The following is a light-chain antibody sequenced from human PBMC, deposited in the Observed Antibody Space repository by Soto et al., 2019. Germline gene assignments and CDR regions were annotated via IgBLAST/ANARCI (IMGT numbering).Light chain of an antibody. CDR2: KAS. V-gene: IGKV1-5*03. CDR1: QTISSW. Sequence: DIQMTQSPSTLSGSVGDRVTITCRASQTISSWLAWYQQKPGKAPKLLIYKASTLKSGVPPRFSGSGSGTEFTLTISSLQPDDFATYYCHHYNSYSEAFGQGTKV. J-gene: IGKJ1*01. CDR3: HHYNSYSEA.